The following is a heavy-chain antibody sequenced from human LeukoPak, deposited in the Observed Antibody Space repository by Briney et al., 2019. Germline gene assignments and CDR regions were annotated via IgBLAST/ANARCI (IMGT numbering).Heavy chain of an antibody. Sequence: SETLSLTCTVSGGSISNYYWSWIRQPPGKGLEWIGYIYYSGSTNYNPSLKSRVTISVDTSKNQFSLKLSSVTAAHTALYYCARDLKQQLVLGAFDIWGQGTMVTVSS. CDR1: GGSISNYY. V-gene: IGHV4-59*01. CDR2: IYYSGST. CDR3: ARDLKQQLVLGAFDI. J-gene: IGHJ3*02. D-gene: IGHD6-13*01.